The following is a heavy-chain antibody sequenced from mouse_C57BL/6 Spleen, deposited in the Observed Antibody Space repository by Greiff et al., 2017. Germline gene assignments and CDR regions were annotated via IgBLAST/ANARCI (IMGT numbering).Heavy chain of an antibody. D-gene: IGHD1-1*01. V-gene: IGHV1-82*01. CDR1: GYAFSSSW. Sequence: QVQLQQSGPELVKPGASVKISCKASGYAFSSSWMNWVKQRPGKGLEWIGRIYPGDGDTNYNGKFKGKATLTADKSSSTAYMQLSSLTSEDSAVXFCATPIYYYGSSPYYAMDYWGQGTSVTVSS. CDR3: ATPIYYYGSSPYYAMDY. J-gene: IGHJ4*01. CDR2: IYPGDGDT.